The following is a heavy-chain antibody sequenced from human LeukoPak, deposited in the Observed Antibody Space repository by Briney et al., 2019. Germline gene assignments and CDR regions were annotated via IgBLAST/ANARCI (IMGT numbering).Heavy chain of an antibody. Sequence: GGSLRLSCAASGFSFSTYGMHWVRRPPGKGLEWVALIRNDGNKKNYADSLRGRFTISRDNSKNTLYLQMNSLRAEDTAVYYCAKDMGACHSTSCYIYWGQGTLVTVSS. V-gene: IGHV3-30*02. D-gene: IGHD2-2*02. CDR3: AKDMGACHSTSCYIY. CDR1: GFSFSTYG. CDR2: IRNDGNKK. J-gene: IGHJ4*02.